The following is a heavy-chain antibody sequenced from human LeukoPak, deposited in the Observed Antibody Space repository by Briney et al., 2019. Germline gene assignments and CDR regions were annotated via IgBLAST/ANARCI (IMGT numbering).Heavy chain of an antibody. Sequence: TGGSLRLSCVASEFTFTSYGMHWVRQAPGKGLEWVAFLRYDGSNRSYAGSVKGRFTISRDNSKNTLYLQMNSLRAEDTAVYYCAKDVDLFGELYFDSWGQGTLVTVSS. CDR2: LRYDGSNR. CDR1: EFTFTSYG. D-gene: IGHD3-10*02. J-gene: IGHJ4*02. V-gene: IGHV3-30*02. CDR3: AKDVDLFGELYFDS.